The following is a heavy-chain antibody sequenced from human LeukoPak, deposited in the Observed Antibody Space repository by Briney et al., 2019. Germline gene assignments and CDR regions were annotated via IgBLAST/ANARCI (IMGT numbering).Heavy chain of an antibody. V-gene: IGHV1-24*01. D-gene: IGHD4-17*01. CDR2: FDPEDGET. CDR3: ATGPNDYGESRDY. CDR1: GYTLTELS. Sequence: ASVKVSCKVSGYTLTELSMHWVRQAPGKGLEWMGGFDPEDGETIYAQKFQGRVTMTEDTSTDTAYVELSSLRSEDTAVYYCATGPNDYGESRDYWGQGTLVTVSS. J-gene: IGHJ4*02.